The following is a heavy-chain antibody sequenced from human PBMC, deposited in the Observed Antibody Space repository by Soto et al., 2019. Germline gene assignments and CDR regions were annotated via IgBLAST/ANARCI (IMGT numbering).Heavy chain of an antibody. Sequence: QEQLVQCGAEVKKPGAPVKVSCKASGYTFTEYNINWVRQASGQGLEWMGWMNPDSGNTGYAEKFQGRVTMTRNRSISTAYMELSGLRSDDTAVYYCAREAASDPSFYYHYMDVWGKGTTVTVSS. CDR1: GYTFTEYN. D-gene: IGHD3-10*01. J-gene: IGHJ6*03. V-gene: IGHV1-8*01. CDR2: MNPDSGNT. CDR3: AREAASDPSFYYHYMDV.